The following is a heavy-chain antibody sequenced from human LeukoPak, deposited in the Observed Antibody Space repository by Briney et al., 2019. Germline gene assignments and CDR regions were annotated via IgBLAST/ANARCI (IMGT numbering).Heavy chain of an antibody. V-gene: IGHV3-48*04. D-gene: IGHD2-2*02. J-gene: IGHJ4*02. CDR2: ISSSSSSTI. CDR1: GFTFSSYS. CDR3: ARPIRSAAIWTGDY. Sequence: GGSLRLSCAASGFTFSSYSMNWVRQAPGKGLEWVSYISSSSSSTIYYADSVKGRFTISRDNAKNSLYLQMNSLRAEDTAVYYCARPIRSAAIWTGDYWGQGTLVTVSS.